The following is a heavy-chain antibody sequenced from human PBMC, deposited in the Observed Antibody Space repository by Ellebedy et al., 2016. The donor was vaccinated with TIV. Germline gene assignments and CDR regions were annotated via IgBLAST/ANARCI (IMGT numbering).Heavy chain of an antibody. CDR1: GFTFSGYA. CDR3: AKGRGGGSDSSAPRYYFDY. V-gene: IGHV3-23*01. CDR2: INSGGTRT. D-gene: IGHD3-22*01. Sequence: PGGSLRLSCAASGFTFSGYAMSWVRQAPGKGLGWVSGINSGGTRTYYADSVKGRFTISRDNSKNTRYLQMNSLRADDTAVYYCAKGRGGGSDSSAPRYYFDYWGLGTLVTVSS. J-gene: IGHJ4*02.